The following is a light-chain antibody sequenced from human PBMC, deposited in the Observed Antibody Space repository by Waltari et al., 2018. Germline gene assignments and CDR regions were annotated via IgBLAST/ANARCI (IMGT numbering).Light chain of an antibody. CDR3: YSTDSSGNHSG. CDR2: EDS. CDR1: ALPKKY. J-gene: IGLJ2*01. V-gene: IGLV3-10*01. Sequence: SYELTQPPSVSVSPGQTARITCSGDALPKKYAYWYQQKSGQAPVLVIYEDSKRPSGIPERFSGSSSGTMATLTISGDQVEDEADYYCYSTDSSGNHSGFGGGTKLTVL.